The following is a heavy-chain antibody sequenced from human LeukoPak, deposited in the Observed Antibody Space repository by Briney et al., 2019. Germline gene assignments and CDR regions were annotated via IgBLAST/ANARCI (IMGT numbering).Heavy chain of an antibody. CDR3: TKRISGWPYSPGNAFDI. Sequence: PGGSLRLSCAASGVTFSSCGMHWVRQAPGKGLEWVSAISGSGGSTYYADSVKGRFTISRDNSKNTLYLQMNSLRAEDTAVYYCTKRISGWPYSPGNAFDIWGQGTMVTVSS. V-gene: IGHV3-23*01. CDR2: ISGSGGST. J-gene: IGHJ3*02. D-gene: IGHD2-15*01. CDR1: GVTFSSCG.